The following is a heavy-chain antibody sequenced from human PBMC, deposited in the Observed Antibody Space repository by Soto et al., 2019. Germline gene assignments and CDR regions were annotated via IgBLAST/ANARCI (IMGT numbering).Heavy chain of an antibody. D-gene: IGHD1-1*01. CDR3: ARVVNNWNDVGYYYYYMDV. Sequence: GASVKVSCKASGYTFTSYGISWVRQAPGQGLEWMGWISAYNGNTNYAQKLQGRVTMTTDTSTSTAYMELRSLRSDDTAVYYCARVVNNWNDVGYYYYYMDVWGKGTTVTVSS. CDR2: ISAYNGNT. V-gene: IGHV1-18*01. CDR1: GYTFTSYG. J-gene: IGHJ6*03.